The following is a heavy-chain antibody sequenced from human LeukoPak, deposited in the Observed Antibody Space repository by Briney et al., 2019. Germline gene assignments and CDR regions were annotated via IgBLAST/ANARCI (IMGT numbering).Heavy chain of an antibody. V-gene: IGHV3-48*01. J-gene: IGHJ6*03. CDR3: ARDNYDFWSGYLYYYYYYMDV. CDR2: ISSSSSTI. D-gene: IGHD3-3*01. Sequence: PGGSLRLSCAASGFTFGSYSMNWVRQAPGKGLEWVSYISSSSSTIYYADSVKGRFTISRDNAKNSLYLQMNSLRAEDTAVYYCARDNYDFWSGYLYYYYYYMDVWGKGTTVTVSS. CDR1: GFTFGSYS.